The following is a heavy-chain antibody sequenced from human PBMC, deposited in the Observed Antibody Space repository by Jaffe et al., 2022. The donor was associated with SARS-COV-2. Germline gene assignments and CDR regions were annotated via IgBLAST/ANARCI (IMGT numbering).Heavy chain of an antibody. J-gene: IGHJ6*02. CDR1: GFTFSSYS. CDR2: ISSSSSYI. D-gene: IGHD6-13*01. V-gene: IGHV3-21*01. CDR3: ARDPVGSSYYYYGMDV. Sequence: EVQLVESGGGLVKPGGSLRLSCAASGFTFSSYSMNWVRQAPGKGLEWVSSISSSSSYIYYADSVKGRFTISRDNAKNSLYLQMNSLRAEDTAVYYCARDPVGSSYYYYGMDVWGQGTTVTVSS.